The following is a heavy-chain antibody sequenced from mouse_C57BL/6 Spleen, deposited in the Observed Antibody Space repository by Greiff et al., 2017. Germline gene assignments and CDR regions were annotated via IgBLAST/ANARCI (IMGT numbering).Heavy chain of an antibody. D-gene: IGHD1-1*01. CDR3: ARRRLITTVVATSWYFDV. J-gene: IGHJ1*03. Sequence: QVQLQQPGTELVKPGASVKLSCKASGYTFTSYWMHWVKQRPGQGLEWIGNINPSNGGTNYNEKFKSKATLTVDKSSSTAYMQLSSLTSEDSAVYYCARRRLITTVVATSWYFDVWGTGTTVTVSS. CDR1: GYTFTSYW. V-gene: IGHV1-53*01. CDR2: INPSNGGT.